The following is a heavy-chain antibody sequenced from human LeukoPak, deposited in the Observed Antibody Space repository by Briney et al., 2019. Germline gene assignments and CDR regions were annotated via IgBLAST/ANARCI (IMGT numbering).Heavy chain of an antibody. Sequence: GASVKVSCKASGYTFTSYYMHWVRQAPGQGLEWMGIINPSGGSTSYAQKFQGRVTMTRDTSTSTVYMELSSLRSEDTAVYYCARAGRRVVPAANELDYWGQGTLVTVSS. CDR1: GYTFTSYY. J-gene: IGHJ4*02. D-gene: IGHD2-2*01. CDR2: INPSGGST. CDR3: ARAGRRVVPAANELDY. V-gene: IGHV1-46*01.